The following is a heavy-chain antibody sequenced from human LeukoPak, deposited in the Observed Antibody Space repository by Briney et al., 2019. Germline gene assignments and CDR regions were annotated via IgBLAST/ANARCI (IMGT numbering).Heavy chain of an antibody. CDR3: AKGVRITMVRGAFDI. V-gene: IGHV3-9*01. CDR1: GFTLDDYA. J-gene: IGHJ3*02. D-gene: IGHD3-10*01. CDR2: ISWNSGNI. Sequence: GGSLRLSCAPSGFTLDDYAMHWVRQDPGKGLEWVSGISWNSGNIGYADSVKGRFTISRDNAKNSLYLQMNSLRAEDTALYYCAKGVRITMVRGAFDIWGQGTMVTVSS.